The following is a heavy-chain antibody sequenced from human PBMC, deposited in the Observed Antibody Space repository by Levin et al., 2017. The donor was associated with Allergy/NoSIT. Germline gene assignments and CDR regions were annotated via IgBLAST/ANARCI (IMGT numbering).Heavy chain of an antibody. J-gene: IGHJ3*02. V-gene: IGHV3-53*01. CDR3: ARVRPVLQYVFDI. Sequence: HAGGSLRLSCAASGFTVSTYYMSWVRQAPGKGLEWVSVIYSGGSTYYADSVKGRFTISRDSSKNTLYLQMNSLRAEDTAVYYCARVRPVLQYVFDIWGQGTMVTVSS. CDR1: GFTVSTYY. CDR2: IYSGGST. D-gene: IGHD2/OR15-2a*01.